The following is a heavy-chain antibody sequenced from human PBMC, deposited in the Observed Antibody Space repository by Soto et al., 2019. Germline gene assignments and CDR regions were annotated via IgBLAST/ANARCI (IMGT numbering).Heavy chain of an antibody. V-gene: IGHV3-23*01. CDR1: GFTFSTFA. J-gene: IGHJ4*02. CDR2: ISDSGGST. Sequence: EVQLLESGGGLVQPGGSLRLSCAASGFTFSTFAINWVRQATGKGLEWVSAISDSGGSTYYADSVKGRFTISRDNSKNTLYLQLNSLRAEDTAVYYCAKGGGWLYYFDYWGQGTLVTVSS. D-gene: IGHD2-15*01. CDR3: AKGGGWLYYFDY.